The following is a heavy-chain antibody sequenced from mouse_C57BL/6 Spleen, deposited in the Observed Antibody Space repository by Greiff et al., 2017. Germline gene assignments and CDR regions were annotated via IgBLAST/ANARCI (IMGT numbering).Heavy chain of an antibody. CDR1: GYTFTSYW. CDR2: IDPSDSYT. D-gene: IGHD2-5*01. V-gene: IGHV1-69*01. J-gene: IGHJ3*01. Sequence: VQLQQSGAELVMPGASVKLSCKASGYTFTSYWMHWVKQRPGQGLEWIGEIDPSDSYTNYNQKFKGKSTLTVDKSSSTAYMQLSSLTSEDSAVYYCARRGSNLAWFAYWGQGTLVTVSA. CDR3: ARRGSNLAWFAY.